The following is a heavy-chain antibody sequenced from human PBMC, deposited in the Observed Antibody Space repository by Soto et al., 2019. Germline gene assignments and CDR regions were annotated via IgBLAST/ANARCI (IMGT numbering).Heavy chain of an antibody. CDR2: IYYSGST. J-gene: IGHJ6*03. CDR3: ARVNGLVVGHRFMDV. D-gene: IGHD3-22*01. CDR1: GGSISSYY. Sequence: KASGTLSLTCTVSGGSISSYYWSWIRQPPGKGLEWIGYIYYSGSTNYNPSLKSRVTISVDTSKNQFSLKLSSVTAADTAVYYCARVNGLVVGHRFMDVWGKGTTVTVSS. V-gene: IGHV4-59*01.